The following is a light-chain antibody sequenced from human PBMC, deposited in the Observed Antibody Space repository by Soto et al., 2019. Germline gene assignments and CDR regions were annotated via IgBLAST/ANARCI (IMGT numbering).Light chain of an antibody. CDR1: QSVTSNY. CDR2: GAS. Sequence: EIVLTQSPGTLSLSPGERATLSCRASQSVTSNYLAWYQQKPGQAPRVLIYGASSRATGIPDRFSGSGSGTDFTLTINRLEPEDFAVYYCQQYGSTPTFGQGTNPEIK. J-gene: IGKJ2*01. CDR3: QQYGSTPT. V-gene: IGKV3-20*01.